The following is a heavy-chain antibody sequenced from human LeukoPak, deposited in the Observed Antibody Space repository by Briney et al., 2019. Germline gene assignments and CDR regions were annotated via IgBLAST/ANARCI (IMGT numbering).Heavy chain of an antibody. CDR3: ARLAYCSNDVCYSNYYYSMDV. Sequence: HGESLKISCKGSGYTFSSYWIGWVRQMPGKGLEWMGIIYPDDSDTRYSPPFQGQVTISADKSISTAYLQWSSLKASDTAMYYCARLAYCSNDVCYSNYYYSMDVWGKGTTVTVSS. CDR1: GYTFSSYW. D-gene: IGHD2-8*01. J-gene: IGHJ6*03. V-gene: IGHV5-51*01. CDR2: IYPDDSDT.